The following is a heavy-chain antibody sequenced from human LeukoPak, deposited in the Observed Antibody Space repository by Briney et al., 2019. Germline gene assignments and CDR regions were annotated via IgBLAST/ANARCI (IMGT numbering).Heavy chain of an antibody. V-gene: IGHV4-34*01. D-gene: IGHD3-16*01. CDR3: ATFRWGIGLEF. CDR1: GGSLSAYY. Sequence: ASETLSLTCAVYGGSLSAYYWTSIRQSPEKGLEWIGEINHSGSTNYNPSLKSRVTISVDTPKNQFSLKLNSVTAADTAIYYCATFRWGIGLEFWDQEALVTVSS. J-gene: IGHJ4*02. CDR2: INHSGST.